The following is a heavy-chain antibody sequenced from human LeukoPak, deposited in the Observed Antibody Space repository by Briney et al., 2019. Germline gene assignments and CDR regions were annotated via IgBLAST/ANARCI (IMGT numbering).Heavy chain of an antibody. D-gene: IGHD6-19*01. CDR2: ISSSGSTT. J-gene: IGHJ4*02. CDR3: ARDPPYSSGWATDY. Sequence: PGGSLRLSCAASGFTFSTYEMNWVRQAPGKGLEWVSYISSSGSTTYYADSVKGRFTISRDNAKNSLHLQMNSLRAEDTAVYYCARDPPYSSGWATDYWGQGTLVTVSS. V-gene: IGHV3-48*03. CDR1: GFTFSTYE.